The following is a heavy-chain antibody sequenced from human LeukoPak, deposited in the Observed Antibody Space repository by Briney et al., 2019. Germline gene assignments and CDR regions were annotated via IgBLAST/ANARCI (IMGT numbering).Heavy chain of an antibody. D-gene: IGHD3-10*01. CDR2: IIPIFGTP. CDR3: ARGSGTITMVRGVFYGMDV. CDR1: GGTFSSYG. J-gene: IGHJ6*02. V-gene: IGHV1-69*01. Sequence: PGASVKVSCKASGGTFSSYGISWVRQAPGQGLEWMGVIIPIFGTPNYAQKFQGRVTITADESTSTAYMELSSLRSEDTTVYYCARGSGTITMVRGVFYGMDVWGQGTTVTVSS.